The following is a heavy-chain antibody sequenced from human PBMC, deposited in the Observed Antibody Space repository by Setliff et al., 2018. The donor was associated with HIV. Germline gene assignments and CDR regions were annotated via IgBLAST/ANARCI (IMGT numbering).Heavy chain of an antibody. V-gene: IGHV1-3*03. Sequence: ASVKVSCKASGYTFTSYAMHWVRQAPGQRLEWMGWINAGNGNTKYSQEFQGRVTITRDTSANTAYMELSSLRSEDTAVYYCARSPRLRGGHNWFDPWGQGTLVTVSS. D-gene: IGHD4-17*01. CDR1: GYTFTSYA. J-gene: IGHJ5*02. CDR3: ARSPRLRGGHNWFDP. CDR2: INAGNGNT.